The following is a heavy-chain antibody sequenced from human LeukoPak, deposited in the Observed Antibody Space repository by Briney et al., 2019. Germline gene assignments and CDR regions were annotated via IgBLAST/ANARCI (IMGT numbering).Heavy chain of an antibody. D-gene: IGHD6-19*01. CDR1: GFTFDDYA. CDR2: ISWNSGSI. J-gene: IGHJ4*02. Sequence: GRSLRLSCAASGFTFDDYAMHWVRQAPGKGLEWVSGISWNSGSIGYADSMKGRFTISRDNAKNSLYLQMNSLRAEDTALYYCAKGRSGWYDPANDHWGQGTLVTVSS. CDR3: AKGRSGWYDPANDH. V-gene: IGHV3-9*01.